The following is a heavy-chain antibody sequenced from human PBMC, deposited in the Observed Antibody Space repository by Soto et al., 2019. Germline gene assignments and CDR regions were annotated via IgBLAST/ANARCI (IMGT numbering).Heavy chain of an antibody. J-gene: IGHJ6*02. CDR3: AREGDVPYYYYGMDV. D-gene: IGHD2-21*02. Sequence: QVHLVQSGAEVKKPGASVKVSCKTSGYTFTSYGISWVRQAPGQGLEWLGWISGYDGRTNLAQKVQDRVTMTTDTATSTVYMGLRSLRSDDTAVYYCAREGDVPYYYYGMDVWCQGTTVTVSS. CDR2: ISGYDGRT. CDR1: GYTFTSYG. V-gene: IGHV1-18*01.